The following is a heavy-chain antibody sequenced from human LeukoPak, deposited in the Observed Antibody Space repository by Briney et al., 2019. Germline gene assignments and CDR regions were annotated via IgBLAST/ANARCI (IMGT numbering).Heavy chain of an antibody. CDR1: GFTFTNAW. Sequence: GGSLRLSCATSGFTFTNAWMSWVRQAPGKGLEWVGRIKNKIDGGTAEYAAPVKGRFTISRDDSKNTLYLQMNSLKTEDPAVYYCATDEIDTYFSETSAYYRFDYWGHGTLVTVSS. V-gene: IGHV3-15*01. CDR2: IKNKIDGGTA. CDR3: ATDEIDTYFSETSAYYRFDY. J-gene: IGHJ5*01. D-gene: IGHD3-22*01.